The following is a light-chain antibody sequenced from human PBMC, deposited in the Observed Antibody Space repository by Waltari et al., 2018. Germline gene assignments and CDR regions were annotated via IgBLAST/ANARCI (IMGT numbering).Light chain of an antibody. V-gene: IGKV3-20*01. CDR3: HQYGRSPPWT. Sequence: EIVLTQSPGTLSLSPGERATLSCRASQSVSSTTLAWYQQKPGQAPRLGIYDASRRATGIPDRFSGSGSGTDFTLTISRREPEDFAVYYCHQYGRSPPWTFGQGTKVEIK. CDR1: QSVSSTT. CDR2: DAS. J-gene: IGKJ1*01.